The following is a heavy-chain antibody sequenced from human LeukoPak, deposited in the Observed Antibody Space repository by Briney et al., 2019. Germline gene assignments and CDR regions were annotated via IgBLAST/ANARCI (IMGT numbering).Heavy chain of an antibody. V-gene: IGHV4-59*01. D-gene: IGHD4-23*01. CDR2: IYYSGNS. CDR1: GGSISSSY. CDR3: ARDLGTTVVTPDYFDL. J-gene: IGHJ2*01. Sequence: PSETLSLTCTVSGGSISSSYWNWIRQPPGKGLELIGSIYYSGNSNYNPSLKSRVTISVDTSKNQFSLKLNSVTAADMAVYYCARDLGTTVVTPDYFDLWGRGTLVTVSS.